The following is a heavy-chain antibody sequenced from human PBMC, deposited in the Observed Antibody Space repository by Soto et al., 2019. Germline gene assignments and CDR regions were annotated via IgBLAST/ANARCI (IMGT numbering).Heavy chain of an antibody. CDR3: AKDSTAYSSSYDLAY. CDR2: ISGSGGST. CDR1: GFTFSSYA. Sequence: GGSLRLSCAASGFTFSSYAMSWVRQAPGKGLEWVSAISGSGGSTYYADSVKGRFTISRDNSKNTLYLQMNSLRAEDTAVYYCAKDSTAYSSSYDLAYCGQGTLVPVSS. V-gene: IGHV3-23*01. J-gene: IGHJ4*02. D-gene: IGHD6-6*01.